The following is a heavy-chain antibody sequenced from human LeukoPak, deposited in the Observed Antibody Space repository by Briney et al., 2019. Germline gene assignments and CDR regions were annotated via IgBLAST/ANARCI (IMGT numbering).Heavy chain of an antibody. CDR2: INHSGST. J-gene: IGHJ4*02. Sequence: SETLSLTCAVYGGSFSGYYWSWIRQPPGKGLEWIGEINHSGSTNYNPSLKSRVTISVDTSKNQFSLKLSSVTAADTAVYYCARIRSHRTRYFDYWGQGTLAPVSS. D-gene: IGHD1-1*01. CDR1: GGSFSGYY. V-gene: IGHV4-34*01. CDR3: ARIRSHRTRYFDY.